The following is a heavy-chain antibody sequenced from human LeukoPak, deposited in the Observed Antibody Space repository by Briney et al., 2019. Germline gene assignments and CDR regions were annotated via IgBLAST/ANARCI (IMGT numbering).Heavy chain of an antibody. V-gene: IGHV3-30*03. J-gene: IGHJ6*02. CDR2: ISYDGSNK. D-gene: IGHD4-17*01. Sequence: GRSLRLSCAASGFTFSSYGMHWVRQAPGKGLEWVAVISYDGSNKYYADSVKGRFTISRDNSKNTLYLQMNSLRAEDTAVYYCARGKTTYYYYGMDVWGQGTTVTVSS. CDR3: ARGKTTYYYYGMDV. CDR1: GFTFSSYG.